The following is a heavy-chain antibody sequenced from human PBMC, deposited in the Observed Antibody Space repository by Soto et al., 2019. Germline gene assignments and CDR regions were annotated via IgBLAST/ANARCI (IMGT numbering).Heavy chain of an antibody. J-gene: IGHJ4*02. CDR2: IWHDGSNE. V-gene: IGHV3-33*03. Sequence: QVQLVESGGGVVQPGTSLRLSCAASGFTFSSYGMHWVHQAPGKGLEWVALIWHDGSNEYYADSVKGRFTISRDNSKNTLYLQMNSRGADDMAVYYCVKVGGGNDYWGQGTLVTVSS. CDR3: VKVGGGNDY. D-gene: IGHD1-26*01. CDR1: GFTFSSYG.